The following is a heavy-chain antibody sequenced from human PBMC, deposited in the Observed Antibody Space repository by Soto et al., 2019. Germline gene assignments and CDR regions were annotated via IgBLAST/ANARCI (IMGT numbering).Heavy chain of an antibody. Sequence: QVQLQESGPGLVKPSETLSLTCTVSGGSISSYYWSWIRQPPGKGLEWIGYIYYSGSTNYNPSLNSRVTISVDTSKNQFSLKLSSVTAADTAVYYCARDSSATGTTRVEGFDIWGQGTMVTVSS. J-gene: IGHJ3*02. CDR1: GGSISSYY. D-gene: IGHD1-7*01. CDR3: ARDSSATGTTRVEGFDI. CDR2: IYYSGST. V-gene: IGHV4-59*08.